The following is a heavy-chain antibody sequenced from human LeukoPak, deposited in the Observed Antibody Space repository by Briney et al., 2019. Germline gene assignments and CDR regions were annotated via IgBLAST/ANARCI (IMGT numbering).Heavy chain of an antibody. V-gene: IGHV5-51*01. CDR1: GYTFTSYW. D-gene: IGHD6-13*01. CDR2: IYPVDSDA. CDR3: ARPSDSNTWSRRTFDL. Sequence: LGESLKISCIISGYTFTSYWIGWVRQMPGKGLEWMGIIYPVDSDARYSPSFQGQVTISVDKSISTAYLQWSSLKASDTAIYYCARPSDSNTWSRRTFDLWGQGTMVTVFS. J-gene: IGHJ3*01.